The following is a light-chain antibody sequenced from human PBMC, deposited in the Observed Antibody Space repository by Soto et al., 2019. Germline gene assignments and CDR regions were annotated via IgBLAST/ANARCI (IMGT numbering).Light chain of an antibody. Sequence: EIVLTQSPGTLSLSPGERATLSCRSSQSVSSSYLVWHQQKPGQAPRLLIYAASRRATGIPDRFSGSGSGTDFTLTISRLEPEDFAIYYCQQRYKWPLTFGGGTKVDIK. V-gene: IGKV3D-20*02. CDR2: AAS. J-gene: IGKJ4*01. CDR1: QSVSSSY. CDR3: QQRYKWPLT.